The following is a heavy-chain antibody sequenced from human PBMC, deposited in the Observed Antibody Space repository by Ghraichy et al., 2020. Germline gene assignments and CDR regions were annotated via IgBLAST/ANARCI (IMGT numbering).Heavy chain of an antibody. CDR1: GFSLSNYW. J-gene: IGHJ4*02. Sequence: LSLTCVASGFSLSNYWMSWVRQAPGKGLEWVANIKQDGYERYYVDSVKGRFTISRDNAKNSLYLQMNSLRGEDAAMYYCARDDSAHQAVPYNTGPYFDYWGQGTLVTVSS. D-gene: IGHD1-14*01. CDR3: ARDDSAHQAVPYNTGPYFDY. V-gene: IGHV3-7*03. CDR2: IKQDGYER.